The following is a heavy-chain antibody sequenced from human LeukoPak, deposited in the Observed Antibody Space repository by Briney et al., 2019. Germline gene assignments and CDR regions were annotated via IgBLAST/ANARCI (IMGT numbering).Heavy chain of an antibody. CDR3: AREPSGLLFDY. V-gene: IGHV1-18*03. Sequence: ASVKVSCKASGYTFSKFGINWVRQTPGQGLEWMGWISPYNDNTNYAPKFQGRVILTTDTSTNTAYMELRSLRSDDMGVYYCAREPSGLLFDYWGQGTLVIVSS. J-gene: IGHJ4*02. CDR1: GYTFSKFG. CDR2: ISPYNDNT. D-gene: IGHD6-25*01.